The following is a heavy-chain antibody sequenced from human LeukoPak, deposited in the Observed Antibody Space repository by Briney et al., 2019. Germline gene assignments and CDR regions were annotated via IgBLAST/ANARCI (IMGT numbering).Heavy chain of an antibody. CDR1: GASISPYY. CDR2: IHYSGST. V-gene: IGHV4-59*01. CDR3: SGRTPSIVGARDWYFDL. D-gene: IGHD1-26*01. Sequence: PSETLSLTCTVSGASISPYYWSWFRQPPGKGLERIGYIHYSGSTNYNASLKSRVTISVDTSKNQFSLRLSSVTAADTAVYYCSGRTPSIVGARDWYFDLWGRGTLVIVSS. J-gene: IGHJ2*01.